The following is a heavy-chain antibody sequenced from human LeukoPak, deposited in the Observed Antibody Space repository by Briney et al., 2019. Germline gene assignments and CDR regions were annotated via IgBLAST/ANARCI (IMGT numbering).Heavy chain of an antibody. D-gene: IGHD6-13*01. CDR2: IYYSGST. J-gene: IGHJ6*02. CDR3: ARERGSSSPPDGMDV. V-gene: IGHV4-30-4*08. CDR1: GGSISSGDYY. Sequence: SETLSLTCTVSGGSISSGDYYWSWIRQPPGKGLEWIGYIYYSGSTYYNPSLKSRVTISVDTSKNQFSLKLSSVTAADTAVYYCARERGSSSPPDGMDVWGQGTTVTVSS.